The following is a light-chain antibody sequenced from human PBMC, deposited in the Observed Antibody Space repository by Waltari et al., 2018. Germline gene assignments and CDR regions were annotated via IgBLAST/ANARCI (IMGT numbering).Light chain of an antibody. CDR3: CSYAGSYSPWV. V-gene: IGLV2-11*01. Sequence: QSVLTHPRPASWSPGRSVTIPCPGNCSAVGRFNFVPSYHQPPGKAPKLMFYDVSNRPSGDPDRFSGSKSGNTASLTISWLQAEDEADYDCCSYAGSYSPWVFGGGTKLTIL. J-gene: IGLJ3*02. CDR1: CSAVGRFNF. CDR2: DVS.